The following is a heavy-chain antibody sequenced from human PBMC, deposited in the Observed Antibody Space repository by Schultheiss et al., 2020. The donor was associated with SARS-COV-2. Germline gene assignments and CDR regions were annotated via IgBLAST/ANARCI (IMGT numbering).Heavy chain of an antibody. D-gene: IGHD3-9*01. V-gene: IGHV4-30-4*07. CDR2: IYYSGST. CDR1: GGSISSGGYS. Sequence: SETLSLTCAVSGGSISSGGYSWSWIRQPPGKGLEWIGYIYYSGSTYYNPSLKSRVTISVDTSKNQFSLKLSSVTAADTAVYYCARGDYDILTGWGQGTLVTVSS. J-gene: IGHJ4*02. CDR3: ARGDYDILTG.